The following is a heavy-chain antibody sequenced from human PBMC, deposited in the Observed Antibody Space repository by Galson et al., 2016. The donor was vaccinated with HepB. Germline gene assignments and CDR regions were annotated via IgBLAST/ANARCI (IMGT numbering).Heavy chain of an antibody. CDR2: ITYDGSNK. D-gene: IGHD3-22*01. Sequence: SLRLSCAASGFTFSSYSMHWVGQAPGKGLEWVAVITYDGSNKFYADSVKGRFTISRDNSKNTLYLQMNNLRAEDTAIYYCARGFNYYDSCMIYWGQGTQVTVSS. V-gene: IGHV3-30-3*01. CDR1: GFTFSSYS. CDR3: ARGFNYYDSCMIY. J-gene: IGHJ4*02.